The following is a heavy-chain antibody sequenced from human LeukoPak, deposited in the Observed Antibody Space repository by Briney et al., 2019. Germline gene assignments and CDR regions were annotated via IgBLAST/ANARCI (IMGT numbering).Heavy chain of an antibody. V-gene: IGHV1-2*04. D-gene: IGHD4-17*01. CDR1: GYTFTGYY. J-gene: IGHJ4*02. Sequence: ASVKVSCKASGYTFTGYYMHWVRQAPGQGLEWMGWINPNSGGTNYAQKFQGWVTMTRDTSISTAYMELSRLRSDDTAVYYCARDSLAYGDHPWDYWGQGTLVTVSS. CDR3: ARDSLAYGDHPWDY. CDR2: INPNSGGT.